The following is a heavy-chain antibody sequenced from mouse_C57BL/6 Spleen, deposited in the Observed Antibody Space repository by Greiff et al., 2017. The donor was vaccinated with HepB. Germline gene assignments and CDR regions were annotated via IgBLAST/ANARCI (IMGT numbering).Heavy chain of an antibody. CDR1: GYAFSSSW. D-gene: IGHD6-5*01. CDR3: ARSLREAY. V-gene: IGHV1-82*01. J-gene: IGHJ3*01. CDR2: IYPGDGDT. Sequence: SGPELVKPGASVKISCKASGYAFSSSWMNWVKQRPGKGLEWVGRIYPGDGDTNYNGKFKGKATLTADKSSSTAYMQLSSLTAEDSAVYFCARSLREAYWGQGTLVTVSA.